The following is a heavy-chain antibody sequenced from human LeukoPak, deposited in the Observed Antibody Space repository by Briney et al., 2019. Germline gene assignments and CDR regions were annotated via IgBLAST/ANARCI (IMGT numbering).Heavy chain of an antibody. CDR3: ARDRPNYYGSNGHYYRRDGDY. J-gene: IGHJ4*02. Sequence: QSGGSLRLSCAASGFTFSIYAMSWVRQAPGKGLEWVSSITSSGESTYYADSVRGQFTISRDNSRNTVYLQMNSLRAEDTAVYYCARDRPNYYGSNGHYYRRDGDYWGLGTLVTVPS. CDR2: ITSSGEST. V-gene: IGHV3-23*01. CDR1: GFTFSIYA. D-gene: IGHD3-22*01.